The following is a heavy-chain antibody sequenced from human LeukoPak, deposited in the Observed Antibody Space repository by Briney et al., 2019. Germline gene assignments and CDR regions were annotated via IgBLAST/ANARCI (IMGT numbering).Heavy chain of an antibody. J-gene: IGHJ5*02. V-gene: IGHV3-23*01. CDR1: GFTFSSYA. D-gene: IGHD3-22*01. CDR2: ISGSGGST. Sequence: GGSLRLSCAGSGFTFSSYAMSWVRQAPAKGLEWVSAISGSGGSTYYADSVKGRFTNSRDNSKNTLYLQMNSLRAEDTAVYYCATITSMRVVLISWGQGTLVTVSS. CDR3: ATITSMRVVLIS.